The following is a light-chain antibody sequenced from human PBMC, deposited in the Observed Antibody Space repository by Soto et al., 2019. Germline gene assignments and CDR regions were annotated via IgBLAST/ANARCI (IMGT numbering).Light chain of an antibody. CDR2: DAS. CDR3: QQYNSYWT. J-gene: IGKJ1*01. Sequence: DIQMTQSPSTLSASVGDRVTITCRASQSISSWLAWYQQKPGKAPKLLIYDASSLESGVPSRFSGRGSGTDFTLTVSSLQPDDFATYYCQQYNSYWTFGQGTKVEIK. V-gene: IGKV1-5*01. CDR1: QSISSW.